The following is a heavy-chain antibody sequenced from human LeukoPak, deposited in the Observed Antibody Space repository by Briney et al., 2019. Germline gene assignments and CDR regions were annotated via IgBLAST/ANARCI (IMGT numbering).Heavy chain of an antibody. J-gene: IGHJ4*02. Sequence: ASVRVSCKASGYTFTNYDINWVRQASGQGLEWMGWMNPNSGNTGSAQKFQGRVTMTSNTSISTAYMELSSLRSEDTAVYYCARGLRKEQQLLRAFDYWGQGTPVTVSS. D-gene: IGHD6-13*01. CDR2: MNPNSGNT. CDR1: GYTFTNYD. V-gene: IGHV1-8*01. CDR3: ARGLRKEQQLLRAFDY.